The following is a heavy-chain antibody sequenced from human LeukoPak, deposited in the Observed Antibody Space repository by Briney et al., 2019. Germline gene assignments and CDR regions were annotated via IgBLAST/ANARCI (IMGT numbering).Heavy chain of an antibody. D-gene: IGHD2-2*01. CDR3: ARPRGCSSNRCNNFDY. J-gene: IGHJ4*02. CDR2: MKEDGSEI. CDR1: GFTFRTFS. V-gene: IGHV3-7*01. Sequence: AGGSLRLSCAASGFTFRTFSMSWVRQAPGKGLEWVAKMKEDGSEIFYVDSVRGRFTISRDNAKNSLYLQMNSLRAEDTAIYYCARPRGCSSNRCNNFDYWGQGTLVTVSS.